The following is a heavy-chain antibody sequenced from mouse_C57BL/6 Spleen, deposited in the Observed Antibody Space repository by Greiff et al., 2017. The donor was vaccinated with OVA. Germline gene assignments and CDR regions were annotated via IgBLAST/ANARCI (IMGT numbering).Heavy chain of an antibody. J-gene: IGHJ4*01. V-gene: IGHV1-61*01. CDR2: IYPSDSDT. CDR1: GYTFTSYW. CDR3: AKSCAGRGNEDDMDY. Sequence: QVQLQQPGAELVRPGSSVKLSCKASGYTFTSYWMDWVKQRPGQGLEWIGYIYPSDSDTHYNQKFKDKATLTVDKSASTAYMQLYSLTSEDTAVYCAAKSCAGRGNEDDMDYWGQGTTVTVSS. D-gene: IGHD2-1*01.